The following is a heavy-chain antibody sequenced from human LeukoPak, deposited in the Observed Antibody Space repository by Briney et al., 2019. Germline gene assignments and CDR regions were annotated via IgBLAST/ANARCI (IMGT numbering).Heavy chain of an antibody. V-gene: IGHV3-21*01. J-gene: IGHJ4*02. D-gene: IGHD3-9*01. CDR3: AVPILTDIRPDY. Sequence: PGGSLRLSCAASGFTFSSYSMNWVRQAPGKGLEWVSSISCSSSYISYADSVKGRFTISRDNARNSLYLQMNSLRAEDTAVYYCAVPILTDIRPDYWGQGTLVTVSS. CDR2: ISCSSSYI. CDR1: GFTFSSYS.